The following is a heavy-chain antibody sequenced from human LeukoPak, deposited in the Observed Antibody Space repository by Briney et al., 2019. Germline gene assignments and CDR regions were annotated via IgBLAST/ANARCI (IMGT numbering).Heavy chain of an antibody. D-gene: IGHD1-26*01. CDR1: GFTFISYV. V-gene: IGHV3-23*01. CDR3: AKGGELLDY. CDR2: ISGGGGST. Sequence: GGSLRLSCAASGFTFISYVMTWGRQAPGKGLEWVSVISGGGGSTYYADSVKGRFTISRDNSKNTLYLQMNSLRAEDTAVYYCAKGGELLDYWGQGILVTVSS. J-gene: IGHJ4*02.